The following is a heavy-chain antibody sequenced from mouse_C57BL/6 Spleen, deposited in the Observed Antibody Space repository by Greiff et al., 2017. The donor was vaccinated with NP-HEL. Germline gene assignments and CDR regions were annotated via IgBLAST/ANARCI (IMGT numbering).Heavy chain of an antibody. J-gene: IGHJ3*01. CDR1: GYTFTSYW. CDR3: ARGGYDGYYLFAY. CDR2: IDPSGSYT. Sequence: QVQLQQPGAELVMPGASVKLSCKASGYTFTSYWMHWVKQRPGQGLEWIGEIDPSGSYTNYNQKFKGKSTLTVDKSSGTAYMQLSSLTSEDSAVYYCARGGYDGYYLFAYGGQGTLVTVSA. D-gene: IGHD2-3*01. V-gene: IGHV1-69*01.